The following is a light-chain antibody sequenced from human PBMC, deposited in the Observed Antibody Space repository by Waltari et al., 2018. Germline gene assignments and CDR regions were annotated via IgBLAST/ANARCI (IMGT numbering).Light chain of an antibody. CDR2: NNM. CDR1: SSSIGNNN. V-gene: IGLV1-44*01. J-gene: IGLJ2*01. Sequence: QSVLTQPPSVSGTPGQRVTISCSGSSSSIGNNNVNWYQQLPGTVPRLLIYNNMVLPTGVPDRFSGSKSGTSASLVITGLQSEDEADYYCAAWHDSLNGVAFGGGTKVTVL. CDR3: AAWHDSLNGVA.